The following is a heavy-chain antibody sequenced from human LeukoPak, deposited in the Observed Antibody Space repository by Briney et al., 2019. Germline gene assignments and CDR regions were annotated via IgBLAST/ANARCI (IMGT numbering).Heavy chain of an antibody. Sequence: GSLRLSCAASGFTFSSYAMHWVRQAPGKGLEWVAVISYDGSNKYYADSVKGRFTISRDNSKNTRYLQMNSLRAEDTAVYYCARDPSGSYSYYYYYYMDVWGKGTTVTVSS. CDR3: ARDPSGSYSYYYYYYMDV. V-gene: IGHV3-30*04. J-gene: IGHJ6*03. CDR2: ISYDGSNK. D-gene: IGHD1-26*01. CDR1: GFTFSSYA.